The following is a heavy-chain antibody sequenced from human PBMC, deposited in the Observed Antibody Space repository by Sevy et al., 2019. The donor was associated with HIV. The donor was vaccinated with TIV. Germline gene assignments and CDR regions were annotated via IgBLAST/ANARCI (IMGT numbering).Heavy chain of an antibody. D-gene: IGHD1-1*01. CDR1: GFTFSTYA. CDR3: ARDPGNSGNY. CDR2: ISHDERTT. J-gene: IGHJ4*02. V-gene: IGHV3-30*04. Sequence: GGSLRLSCAASGFTFSTYAMHWLRQAPGKGLEWVAVISHDERTTYYAYSVKGRFTISRDNSKNTLYLQMDSLRPEDTTIYYCARDPGNSGNYWGQGTLVTVSS.